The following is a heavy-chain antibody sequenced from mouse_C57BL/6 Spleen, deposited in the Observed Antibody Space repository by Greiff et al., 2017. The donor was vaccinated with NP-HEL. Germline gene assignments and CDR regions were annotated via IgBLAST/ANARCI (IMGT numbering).Heavy chain of an antibody. CDR1: GYTFTDYY. J-gene: IGHJ3*01. Sequence: EVQLQQSGPELVKPGASVKISCKASGYTFTDYYMNWVKQSHGKSLEWIGDINPNNGGTSYNQKFKGKATLTVDKSSSTAYMELRSLTSEDSAVYYCARSGYYGSSYFAYWGQGTLVTVSA. CDR2: INPNNGGT. V-gene: IGHV1-26*01. D-gene: IGHD1-1*01. CDR3: ARSGYYGSSYFAY.